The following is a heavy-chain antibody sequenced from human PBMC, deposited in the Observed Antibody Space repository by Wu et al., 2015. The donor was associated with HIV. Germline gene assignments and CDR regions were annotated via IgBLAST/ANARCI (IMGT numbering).Heavy chain of an antibody. D-gene: IGHD2-15*01. CDR1: GGSFSSYG. CDR3: ARVSVRRRDCSGASCRVSILDAFNV. Sequence: QLVQSGAEVRMPGSSVKVSCKASGGSFSSYGISWVRQAPGQGLEWMGGVIPLFGVESYAQKFHDRVKITTDESSITAYMDLSGLSSDDTAMYYCARVSVRRRDCSGASCRVSILDAFNVWGQGTLVTVSS. V-gene: IGHV1-69*05. CDR2: VIPLFGVE. J-gene: IGHJ3*01.